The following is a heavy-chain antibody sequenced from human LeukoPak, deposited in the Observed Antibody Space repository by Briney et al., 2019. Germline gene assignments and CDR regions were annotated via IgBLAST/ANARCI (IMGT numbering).Heavy chain of an antibody. Sequence: GRSLRLSCAASGFSFSNYGMHWVRQAPGKGLEWVALIPYNGGNKYYADSVKGRFTISRDNSKNTLYLQMNSLRAEETAVYYCAKDQFGYGTDGFDIWGQGTMVTVSS. D-gene: IGHD5-12*01. CDR3: AKDQFGYGTDGFDI. V-gene: IGHV3-30*18. J-gene: IGHJ3*02. CDR2: IPYNGGNK. CDR1: GFSFSNYG.